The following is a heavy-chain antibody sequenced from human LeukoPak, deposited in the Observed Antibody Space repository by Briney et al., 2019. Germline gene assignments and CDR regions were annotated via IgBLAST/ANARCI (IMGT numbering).Heavy chain of an antibody. Sequence: SETLSLTCTVSGGSISSYYWSWIRQPPGKGLEWIGYIYYSGSTYYNAPLKSRLTISVDTSKNQFSLKLSSVTAADTAVYYCARDTGYSSGYWSMFDPWGQGTLVTVSS. V-gene: IGHV4-59*12. CDR1: GGSISSYY. D-gene: IGHD3-22*01. CDR3: ARDTGYSSGYWSMFDP. J-gene: IGHJ5*02. CDR2: IYYSGST.